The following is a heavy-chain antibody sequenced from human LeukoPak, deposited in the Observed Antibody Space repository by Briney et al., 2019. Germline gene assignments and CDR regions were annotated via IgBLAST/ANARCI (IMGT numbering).Heavy chain of an antibody. Sequence: PGASLRLSRAASGFTFSRYWMSWVRQAPGKGLEWVANIKEDGSEKYYVDSVKGRFTISRDNAKNSLYLQLHSLRAEDTAVYYCTKFNWGSQVPDYFDYWGQGTLVTVSS. V-gene: IGHV3-7*02. J-gene: IGHJ4*02. CDR1: GFTFSRYW. CDR3: TKFNWGSQVPDYFDY. D-gene: IGHD7-27*01. CDR2: IKEDGSEK.